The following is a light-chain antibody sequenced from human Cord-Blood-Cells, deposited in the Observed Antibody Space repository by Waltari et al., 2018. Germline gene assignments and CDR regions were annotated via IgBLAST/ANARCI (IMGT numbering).Light chain of an antibody. CDR1: QSVSSSY. Sequence: EIVLTQSPGTLSSSPGARATLSCRASQSVSSSYLAWYQQKPGQAPRLLIYGASSRATGIPDRFSGSGSGTDFTLTISRLEPEDFAVYYCQQYGSSFTFGPGTKVDIK. J-gene: IGKJ3*01. V-gene: IGKV3-20*01. CDR3: QQYGSSFT. CDR2: GAS.